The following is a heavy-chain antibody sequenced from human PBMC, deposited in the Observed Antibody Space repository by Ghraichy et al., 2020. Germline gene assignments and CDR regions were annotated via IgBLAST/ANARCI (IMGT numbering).Heavy chain of an antibody. CDR2: IYYSGDI. Sequence: SETLSLTCTVSGDSVTSRSHYWAWVRQPPGKGLEWIGAIYYSGDIYDSPSLKTRLSLSVDTSKNHFSLKLSSVTAANTAVYYCARQGNLMMATPDAKIDSWGQGALVTVSS. D-gene: IGHD5-24*01. J-gene: IGHJ4*02. CDR3: ARQGNLMMATPDAKIDS. CDR1: GDSVTSRSHY. V-gene: IGHV4-39*01.